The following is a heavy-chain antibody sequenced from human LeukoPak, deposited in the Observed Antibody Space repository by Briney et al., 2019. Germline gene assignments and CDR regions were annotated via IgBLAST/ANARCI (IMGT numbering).Heavy chain of an antibody. Sequence: GGSLRLSCAASRFTFSSYSMNWVRQAPGKGLEWVSSISSSSSYIYYADSLKGRFTISRDNAKNSLYLQMNSLRAEDTALYYCARDKTGGSGWYGLDRYYYYYMDVWGKGTTVTVSS. CDR2: ISSSSSYI. V-gene: IGHV3-21*04. CDR3: ARDKTGGSGWYGLDRYYYYYMDV. CDR1: RFTFSSYS. J-gene: IGHJ6*03. D-gene: IGHD6-19*01.